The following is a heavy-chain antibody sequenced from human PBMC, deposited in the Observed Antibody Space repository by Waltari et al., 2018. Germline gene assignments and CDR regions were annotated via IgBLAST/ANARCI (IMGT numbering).Heavy chain of an antibody. Sequence: QVQLVQSGAEVKTPGASVKVSCQAFGYTFTDYYIHWVRQGPGQGLEWMGLVNPDSGGTNDAQNVQGRVTMTRGTSITTVYMELSSLKYEDTAIYYCARGGGVTVPGFDFWGQGNLVTVSS. V-gene: IGHV1-2*02. D-gene: IGHD6-19*01. CDR2: VNPDSGGT. J-gene: IGHJ4*02. CDR3: ARGGGVTVPGFDF. CDR1: GYTFTDYY.